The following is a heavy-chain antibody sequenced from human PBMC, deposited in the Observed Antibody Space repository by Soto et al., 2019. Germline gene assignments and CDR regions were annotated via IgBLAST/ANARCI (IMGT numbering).Heavy chain of an antibody. CDR1: GGSISSGGYY. D-gene: IGHD3-16*01. V-gene: IGHV4-31*03. Sequence: QVQLQESGPGLVKPSQTLSLTCTVSGGSISSGGYYWSWIRQHPGKGLEWIGYIYYSGSTYYNPSLKSRVTISVDTSKNQSSLKLSSVTAGDTAVYYCARGPLMGGGAGNWFDPWGQGTLVTVSS. CDR2: IYYSGST. CDR3: ARGPLMGGGAGNWFDP. J-gene: IGHJ5*02.